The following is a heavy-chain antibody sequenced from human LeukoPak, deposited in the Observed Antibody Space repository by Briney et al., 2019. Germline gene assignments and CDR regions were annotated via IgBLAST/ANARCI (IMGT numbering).Heavy chain of an antibody. CDR3: ARDYYGSGVMYY. CDR1: GGSFSGYY. J-gene: IGHJ4*02. CDR2: INHSGST. V-gene: IGHV4-34*01. Sequence: SETLSLTCAVYGGSFSGYYWSWIRQPPGKGLEWIGEINHSGSTNYNPSLKSRVTISVDTSKNQFSLKLSSVTAADTAVYYCARDYYGSGVMYYWGQGTLVTVSS. D-gene: IGHD3-10*01.